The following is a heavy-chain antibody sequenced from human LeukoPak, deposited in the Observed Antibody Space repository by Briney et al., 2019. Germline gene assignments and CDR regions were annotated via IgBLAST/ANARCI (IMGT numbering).Heavy chain of an antibody. J-gene: IGHJ4*02. CDR2: IQSGGST. V-gene: IGHV3-66*01. CDR1: GFTVNNNH. CDR3: AKVPYGDYLYYFDY. D-gene: IGHD4-17*01. Sequence: GGSLRLSCAASGFTVNNNHMSWVRQAPGKGLEWVSLIQSGGSTHYADSVKGRFTISRDNSKNTLYLQMNSLRAEDTAVYYCAKVPYGDYLYYFDYWGQGTLVTVSS.